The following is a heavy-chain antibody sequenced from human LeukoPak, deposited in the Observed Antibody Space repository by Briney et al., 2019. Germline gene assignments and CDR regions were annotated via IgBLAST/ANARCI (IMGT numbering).Heavy chain of an antibody. V-gene: IGHV3-23*01. CDR1: GFTFTNYA. Sequence: GGSLRLSCAASGFTFTNYAMNWVRQAPGKGLEWVSAIGGTTGNTYYADSAKGRFTISTDNSKTTLYLQMNSLRADDTAVYYCAKGPGAGGNTWYYFDYWGQGTLVTVSS. CDR3: AKGPGAGGNTWYYFDY. D-gene: IGHD6-13*01. J-gene: IGHJ4*02. CDR2: IGGTTGNT.